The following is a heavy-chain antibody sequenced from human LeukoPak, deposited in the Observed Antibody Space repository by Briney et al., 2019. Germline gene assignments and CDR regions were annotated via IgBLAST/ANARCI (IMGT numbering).Heavy chain of an antibody. V-gene: IGHV1-2*02. CDR3: ARGGDYQDYYYYYYMDV. Sequence: ASVKVSCKASGYTFTSYYMHWVRQAPGQGLEWMGIINPSGGGTNYAQKFQGRVTMTRDTSISTAYMELSRLRPDDTAVYYCARGGDYQDYYYYYYMDVWGKGTTVTVSS. J-gene: IGHJ6*03. CDR1: GYTFTSYY. CDR2: INPSGGGT. D-gene: IGHD4-17*01.